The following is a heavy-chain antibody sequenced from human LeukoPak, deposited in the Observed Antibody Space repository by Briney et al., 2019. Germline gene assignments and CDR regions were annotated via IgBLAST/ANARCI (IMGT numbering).Heavy chain of an antibody. D-gene: IGHD2-21*02. CDR3: AKRGVTAPNPPDY. CDR1: GFTFRSYG. CDR2: ISDDGSNK. V-gene: IGHV3-30*18. Sequence: GRSLRLSCAASGFTFRSYGMHWGRQAPGKGLEWVAVISDDGSNKYYADSVKGRFTISRDNSKNTLYLQMNSRRADDTAVYYCAKRGVTAPNPPDYWGQGTLVTVSS. J-gene: IGHJ4*02.